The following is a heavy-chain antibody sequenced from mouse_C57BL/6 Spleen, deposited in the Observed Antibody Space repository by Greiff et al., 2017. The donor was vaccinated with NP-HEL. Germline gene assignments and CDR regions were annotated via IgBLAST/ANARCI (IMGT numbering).Heavy chain of an antibody. Sequence: VQLKQSGAELVRPGASVKLSCTASGFNIKDYYMHWVKQRPEQGLEWIGRIDPEDGDTEYAPKFQGKATLTADPSSNTTYLQLSSLTSEDTAVYYSTSFYYGSSYDYFDYWGQGTTLTVAS. CDR1: GFNIKDYY. J-gene: IGHJ2*01. V-gene: IGHV14-1*01. D-gene: IGHD1-1*01. CDR3: TSFYYGSSYDYFDY. CDR2: IDPEDGDT.